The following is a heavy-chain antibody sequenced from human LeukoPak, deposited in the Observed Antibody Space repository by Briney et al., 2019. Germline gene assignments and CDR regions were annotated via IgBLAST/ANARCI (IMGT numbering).Heavy chain of an antibody. V-gene: IGHV3-53*01. CDR2: IYSGGST. J-gene: IGHJ1*01. Sequence: GSLRLSCAASGFTVSSNYMSWVRQAPGKGLEWVSVIYSGGSTYYADSVKGRFTISRDNSKNTLYLQMNSLRAEDTAVYYCARDYYDSSGYYYFQHWGQGTLVTVSS. CDR3: ARDYYDSSGYYYFQH. CDR1: GFTVSSNY. D-gene: IGHD3-22*01.